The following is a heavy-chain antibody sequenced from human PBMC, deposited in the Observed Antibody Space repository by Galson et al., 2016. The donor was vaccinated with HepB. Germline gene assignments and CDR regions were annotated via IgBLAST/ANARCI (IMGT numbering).Heavy chain of an antibody. V-gene: IGHV3-11*01. Sequence: SLRLSCAAPGFSFSDSYISWIRRAPGKGLEWISYISDSGSRTYYADSVKGRFTMSRDNARKSAYLHLNSLRVEDTAVYYCATCHFYWTGYAYRDGLDVWGQGTTVTVSS. J-gene: IGHJ6*02. CDR3: ATCHFYWTGYAYRDGLDV. D-gene: IGHD3/OR15-3a*01. CDR1: GFSFSDSY. CDR2: ISDSGSRT.